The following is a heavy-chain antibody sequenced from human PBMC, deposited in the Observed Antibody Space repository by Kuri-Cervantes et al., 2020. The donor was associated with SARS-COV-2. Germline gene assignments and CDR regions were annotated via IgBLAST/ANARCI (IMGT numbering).Heavy chain of an antibody. CDR1: VGSISSYY. J-gene: IGHJ4*02. CDR3: ARSRGVQGVVDY. Sequence: GSLRLSCTVSVGSISSYYWSWIRQPPGKGLEWIGYIYYSGSTNYNPSLKSRVTISVDTSKNQFSLKLSSVTAADTAVYYCARSRGVQGVVDYWGQGTLVTVSS. V-gene: IGHV4-59*01. D-gene: IGHD3-10*01. CDR2: IYYSGST.